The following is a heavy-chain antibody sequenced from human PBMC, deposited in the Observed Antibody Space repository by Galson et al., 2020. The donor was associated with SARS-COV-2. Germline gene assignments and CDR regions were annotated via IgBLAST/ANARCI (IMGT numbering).Heavy chain of an antibody. Sequence: SAPTLDNPTQTLTLTYTFTEFSLSTSGEGVGWIRQLPAKTRERHAPIYWHDENTYSTSPNVRPTITKDTSKNQVVLTMTNMDPEDTATYYCAHIRLLWTEYYFDYWGQGTLVTVSS. CDR1: EFSLSTSGEG. D-gene: IGHD1-26*01. CDR3: AHIRLLWTEYYFDY. J-gene: IGHJ4*02. V-gene: IGHV2-5*01. CDR2: IYWHDEN.